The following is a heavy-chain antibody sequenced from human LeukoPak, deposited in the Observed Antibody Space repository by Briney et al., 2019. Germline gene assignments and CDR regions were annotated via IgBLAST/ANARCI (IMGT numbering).Heavy chain of an antibody. CDR1: GDSISSTNYY. J-gene: IGHJ4*02. V-gene: IGHV4-39*07. CDR3: ARVTGYTIEDYFDY. CDR2: IYYSGST. Sequence: NPSETLSLTCTVSGDSISSTNYYWGWIRQPPGKGLEWIGSIYYSGSTNYNPSLKSRVTISVKTSKNQFSLKLRSVTAADTAVYYCARVTGYTIEDYFDYWGQGTLVTVSS. D-gene: IGHD3-9*01.